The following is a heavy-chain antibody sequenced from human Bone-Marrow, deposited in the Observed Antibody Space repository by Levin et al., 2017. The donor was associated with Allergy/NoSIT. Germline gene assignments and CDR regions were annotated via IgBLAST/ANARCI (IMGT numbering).Heavy chain of an antibody. CDR2: ISGSGEKT. V-gene: IGHV3-23*01. CDR3: AKRAATDSGGYQYWYFDL. J-gene: IGHJ2*01. Sequence: GESLKISCAASAFTFSTYPMSWVRQAPGKGLQWVSLISGSGEKTHYADSVKGRFTISRDNSKNILYLHMSSLRADTAVYFCAKRAATDSGGYQYWYFDLWGRGTLVSVSS. D-gene: IGHD3-22*01. CDR1: AFTFSTYP.